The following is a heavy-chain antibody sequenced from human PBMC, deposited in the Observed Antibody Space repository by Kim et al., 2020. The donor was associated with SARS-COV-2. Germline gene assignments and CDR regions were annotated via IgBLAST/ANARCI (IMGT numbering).Heavy chain of an antibody. D-gene: IGHD2-21*01. V-gene: IGHV4-34*01. CDR3: ARVVVGP. CDR2: HSGST. Sequence: HSGSTNYNPARKSRVTITGDTSKNQFSLKLSSLTAADTAVYYGARVVVGPWGQGTLVTVSS. J-gene: IGHJ5*02.